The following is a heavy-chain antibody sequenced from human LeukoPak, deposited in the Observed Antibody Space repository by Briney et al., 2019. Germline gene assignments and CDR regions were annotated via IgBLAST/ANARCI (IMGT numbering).Heavy chain of an antibody. V-gene: IGHV7-4-1*02. D-gene: IGHD3-10*01. CDR3: ASFGAHSFDY. J-gene: IGHJ4*02. Sequence: ASVKVSCKTSGYTFASYAMNWVRQAPGQGLEFMGWINTGTGNPTYAQGFTGRFVFSLDTSVSTAYLQISTLKPEDTAVYYCASFGAHSFDYWGQGTLVTVSS. CDR2: INTGTGNP. CDR1: GYTFASYA.